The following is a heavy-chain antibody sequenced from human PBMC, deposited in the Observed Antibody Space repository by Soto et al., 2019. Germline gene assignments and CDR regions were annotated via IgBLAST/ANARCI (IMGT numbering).Heavy chain of an antibody. Sequence: SETLSLTCTVSGGSISSSSYYWGWIRQPPGKGLEWIGSIYYSGSTYYNPSLKSRVTISVDTSKNRFSLKLSSVTAADTAVYYCARHKGGGSSSGWYPRGWFDPWGQGTLVTVSS. CDR1: GGSISSSSYY. CDR2: IYYSGST. V-gene: IGHV4-39*01. J-gene: IGHJ5*02. CDR3: ARHKGGGSSSGWYPRGWFDP. D-gene: IGHD6-19*01.